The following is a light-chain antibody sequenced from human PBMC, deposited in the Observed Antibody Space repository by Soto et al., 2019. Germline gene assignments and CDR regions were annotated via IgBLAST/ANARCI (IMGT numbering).Light chain of an antibody. V-gene: IGKV3-15*01. CDR2: RES. Sequence: IVMTQSPATLSVSPGERVTLSCRASQNIYSNIAWYQQRPGQAPRLLIYRESTRATGVPARFSGSGSGTGLTPSVSSLRSEDFPVYSCLQYHNLWEFGQGTKV. J-gene: IGKJ1*01. CDR3: LQYHNLWE. CDR1: QNIYSN.